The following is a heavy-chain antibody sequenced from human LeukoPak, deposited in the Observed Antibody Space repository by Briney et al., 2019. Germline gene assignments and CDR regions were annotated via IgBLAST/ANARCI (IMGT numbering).Heavy chain of an antibody. Sequence: GGSLRLSCAASGFTLSNFAMHWVRQATGKGLEWVSAIGTAGDTFYPGSAKGRFTISRDNAKNSLYLQMNSLRAEDTAVYYCARDGGYCSSTSCSPGYYYYGMDVWGQGTTVTVSS. CDR1: GFTLSNFA. CDR3: ARDGGYCSSTSCSPGYYYYGMDV. D-gene: IGHD2-2*01. V-gene: IGHV3-13*01. J-gene: IGHJ6*02. CDR2: IGTAGDT.